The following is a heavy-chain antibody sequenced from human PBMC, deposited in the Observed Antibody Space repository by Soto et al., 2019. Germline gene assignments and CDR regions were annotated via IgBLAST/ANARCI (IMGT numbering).Heavy chain of an antibody. CDR2: ISSSSSYI. D-gene: IGHD2-2*01. Sequence: EVQLVESGGGLVKPGGSLRLSCAASGFTFSSYSMNWVRQAPGKGLEWVSSISSSSSYIYYADSVKGRFTISRDNAKNSLYLQMNGLRAEDTAVYYCARQVPMSPTIVDYYYGMDVWGQGTTVTVSS. CDR1: GFTFSSYS. V-gene: IGHV3-21*01. J-gene: IGHJ6*02. CDR3: ARQVPMSPTIVDYYYGMDV.